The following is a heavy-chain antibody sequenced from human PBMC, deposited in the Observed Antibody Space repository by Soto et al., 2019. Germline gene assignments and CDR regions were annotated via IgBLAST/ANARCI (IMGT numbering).Heavy chain of an antibody. CDR2: ISDSSGTI. Sequence: VGSLRLSCAASGFTFTRHSMNWVRQAAGKGLEWISYISDSSGTIYYADSVKGRFAISRDNVQNSLYLQMNSLRDEDTAVYYCARDPYSSTTVTIIDYWGQGTQVTVSS. J-gene: IGHJ4*02. CDR3: ARDPYSSTTVTIIDY. D-gene: IGHD4-17*01. V-gene: IGHV3-48*02. CDR1: GFTFTRHS.